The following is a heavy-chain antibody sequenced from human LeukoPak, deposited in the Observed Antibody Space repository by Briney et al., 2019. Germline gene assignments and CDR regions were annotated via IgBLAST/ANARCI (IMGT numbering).Heavy chain of an antibody. V-gene: IGHV3-7*03. Sequence: PGGSLRLSCAASGFTFSTYWMSWVRQAPGKGLEWVANIKQDGSEQYYVDSVKGRFTISRDNSKNTLYLQMNSLRAEDTAVYYCAREVSDTDFYYYYMDVWGKGTTVTISS. J-gene: IGHJ6*03. CDR3: AREVSDTDFYYYYMDV. CDR2: IKQDGSEQ. CDR1: GFTFSTYW. D-gene: IGHD5-18*01.